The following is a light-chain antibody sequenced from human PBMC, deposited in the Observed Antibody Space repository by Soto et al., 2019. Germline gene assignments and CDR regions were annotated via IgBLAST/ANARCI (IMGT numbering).Light chain of an antibody. CDR2: DAS. J-gene: IGKJ1*01. CDR3: QQYTSYSQA. CDR1: QSISSW. Sequence: DIQMTQSPSTLSASVGDRVIITCRASQSISSWLAWYQQKPGKAPKLLIYDASSLESGVPSRFSGSGSATDFTLTISSLQPDDFAAYYCQQYTSYSQAFGQGTKVEIK. V-gene: IGKV1-5*01.